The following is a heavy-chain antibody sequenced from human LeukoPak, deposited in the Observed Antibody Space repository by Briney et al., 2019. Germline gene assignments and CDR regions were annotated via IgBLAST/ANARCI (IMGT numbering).Heavy chain of an antibody. CDR3: ARSTMVTAVDY. CDR1: GYSLTTYW. Sequence: GESLKISCQGSGYSLTTYWIGWVRQMPGKGLEWMGIIYPGDSETRYSPSFQGQVTISADKSISTAYLQWSSLKASDTAMYYCARSTMVTAVDYWGQGALVTVSS. CDR2: IYPGDSET. J-gene: IGHJ4*02. V-gene: IGHV5-51*01. D-gene: IGHD4-17*01.